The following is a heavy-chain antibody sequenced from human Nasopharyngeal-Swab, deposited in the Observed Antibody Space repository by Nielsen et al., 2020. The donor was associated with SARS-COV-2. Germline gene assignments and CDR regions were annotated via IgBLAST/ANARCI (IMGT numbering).Heavy chain of an antibody. Sequence: KVSCKGSGYSFTSYWIGWVRQMPGKGLEWMGIIYPGDSDTRYSPSFQGQVTISADKSISTAYLQWSSLKASDTAMYYCASAYSSSWYYFDYWGQGTLVTVPS. J-gene: IGHJ4*02. CDR2: IYPGDSDT. V-gene: IGHV5-51*01. CDR1: GYSFTSYW. D-gene: IGHD6-13*01. CDR3: ASAYSSSWYYFDY.